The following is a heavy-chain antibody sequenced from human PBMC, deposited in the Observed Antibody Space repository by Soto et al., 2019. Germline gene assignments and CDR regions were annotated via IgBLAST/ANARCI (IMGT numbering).Heavy chain of an antibody. D-gene: IGHD3-22*01. CDR1: GGSISSSSYY. CDR2: IYYSGST. Sequence: SATLSLTCTVSGGSISSSSYYWGWIRQPPGKGLEWIGSIYYSGSTYYNPSLKSRVTISVDTSKNQFSLKLSSVTAADTAVYYCARRTNYYDSSGYHPPDAFDIWGQGTMVTVSS. V-gene: IGHV4-39*01. CDR3: ARRTNYYDSSGYHPPDAFDI. J-gene: IGHJ3*02.